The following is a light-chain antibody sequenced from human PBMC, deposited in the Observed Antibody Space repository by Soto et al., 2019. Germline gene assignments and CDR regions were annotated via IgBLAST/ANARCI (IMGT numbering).Light chain of an antibody. Sequence: DIQMTQSPSSLSASVGDRVTITCRASQSIISYLYWYQQKPGKAPKLLIYAASSLQSGVPSRFSGSGSGTDFTLPLSSLQPEDFATYYCQQSYSTPFTFVQGTRLEIK. V-gene: IGKV1-39*01. CDR3: QQSYSTPFT. CDR2: AAS. J-gene: IGKJ5*01. CDR1: QSIISY.